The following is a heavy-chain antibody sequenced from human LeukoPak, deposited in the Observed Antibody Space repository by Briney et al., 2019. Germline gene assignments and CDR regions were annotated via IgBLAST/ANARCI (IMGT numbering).Heavy chain of an antibody. D-gene: IGHD3-10*01. CDR2: ISSSSSHI. J-gene: IGHJ5*02. CDR1: GFTFSSYS. Sequence: GGSLRLSCAASGFTFSSYSMNWVRQAPGKGLEWVSSISSSSSHIYYADSVKGRFTISRDNAKNSLYLQMNSLRAEDTAVYYCARDPYGSGSWFDPWGQGTLVTVSS. V-gene: IGHV3-21*01. CDR3: ARDPYGSGSWFDP.